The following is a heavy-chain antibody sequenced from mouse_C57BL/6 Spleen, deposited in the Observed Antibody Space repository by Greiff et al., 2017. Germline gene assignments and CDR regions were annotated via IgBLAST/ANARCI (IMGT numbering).Heavy chain of an antibody. CDR2: IWGGGRT. Sequence: QVQLQQSGPGLVAPSQSLSITCTVSGFSLTSYGVDWVRQPPGKGLEWLGVIWGGGRTNYNSALMSRLSIRKDNSKSQVLLKMNSLQTDDTAMYYCAKRGDYEFYYYAMDYWGQGTSVTVSS. D-gene: IGHD2-4*01. V-gene: IGHV2-9*01. CDR3: AKRGDYEFYYYAMDY. CDR1: GFSLTSYG. J-gene: IGHJ4*01.